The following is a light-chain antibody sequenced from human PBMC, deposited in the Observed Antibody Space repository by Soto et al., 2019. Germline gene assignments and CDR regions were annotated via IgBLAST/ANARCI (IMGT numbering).Light chain of an antibody. Sequence: ETLMTQSPAIMYASPGGPASFSCRASQSVSSNLAWYQQKPGQPPRLLIYDISTRATGIPTRFSGSGSGTEFTLTISSLQSEDFAVYYCQQYNSCPLTFGGGTEVDI. J-gene: IGKJ4*01. CDR3: QQYNSCPLT. V-gene: IGKV3D-15*01. CDR1: QSVSSN. CDR2: DIS.